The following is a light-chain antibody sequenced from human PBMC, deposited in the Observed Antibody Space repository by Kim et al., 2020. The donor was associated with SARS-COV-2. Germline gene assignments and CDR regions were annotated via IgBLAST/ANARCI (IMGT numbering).Light chain of an antibody. V-gene: IGKV3-20*01. CDR3: QQYGSSLP. CDR1: QSVSSSY. CDR2: GAS. J-gene: IGKJ2*01. Sequence: IVLTQSPGTLSLSPGERATLSCRASQSVSSSYLAWYQQKPGQAPRLLIYGASSRATGIPDRFSGGGSGTDFTLTISRLEPEDFAVYYCQQYGSSLPFGQGTKLEI.